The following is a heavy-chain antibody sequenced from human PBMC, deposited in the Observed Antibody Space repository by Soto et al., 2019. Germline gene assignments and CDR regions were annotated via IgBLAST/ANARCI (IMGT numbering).Heavy chain of an antibody. Sequence: EVQLVQSGAEVKKPGESLRISCKGSGYSFTSYWISWVRQMPGKGLEWMGRIDPSDSYTNYSPSFQGHVTISADKSISTAYLQWSSLKASDTAMYYCASRVSTEGLIDGGADDAFDIWGQGTMVTVSS. J-gene: IGHJ3*02. CDR3: ASRVSTEGLIDGGADDAFDI. CDR1: GYSFTSYW. CDR2: IDPSDSYT. V-gene: IGHV5-10-1*03. D-gene: IGHD3-16*01.